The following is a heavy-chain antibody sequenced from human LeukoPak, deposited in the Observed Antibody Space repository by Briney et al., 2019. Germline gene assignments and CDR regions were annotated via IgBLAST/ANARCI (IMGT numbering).Heavy chain of an antibody. D-gene: IGHD4-17*01. CDR1: GFAFTNYP. CDR2: ITGSGSDT. J-gene: IGHJ4*02. Sequence: GGSLRLSCAASGFAFTNYPMRWVRQAPGKGLEWVSGITGSGSDTYYADSVKGRFTISRDNAKNSLYLQMNSLRAEDTAVYYCARDTAYGDPGDYWGQGTLVTVSS. CDR3: ARDTAYGDPGDY. V-gene: IGHV3-21*01.